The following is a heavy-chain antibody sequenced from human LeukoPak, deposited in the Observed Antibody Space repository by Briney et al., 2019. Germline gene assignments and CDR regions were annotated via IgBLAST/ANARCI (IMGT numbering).Heavy chain of an antibody. Sequence: GGSLRLSCAASGFTFDDYAMHWVRQAPGKGLEWVSLISWDGGSTYYADSVKGRFTISRDNSKNSLYLQMNSLKIEDTALYYCAKDIRGSTSWYGLDYWGQGTLVTVSS. CDR2: ISWDGGST. V-gene: IGHV3-43D*03. CDR1: GFTFDDYA. J-gene: IGHJ4*02. D-gene: IGHD6-13*01. CDR3: AKDIRGSTSWYGLDY.